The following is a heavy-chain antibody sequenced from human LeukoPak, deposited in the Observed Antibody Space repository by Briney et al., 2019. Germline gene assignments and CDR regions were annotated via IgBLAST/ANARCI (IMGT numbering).Heavy chain of an antibody. J-gene: IGHJ3*02. V-gene: IGHV3-30*02. Sequence: PGGSLRLSCAASGFTFSTYGMHWVRQAPGKGLEWVAFIRFDGNEKYYADSVKGRFTISRDNSKNTLYLQMNSLRAEDTAVYYCAKDLSPFYYDSSGSKYDAFDIWGQGTMVTVSS. CDR1: GFTFSTYG. CDR3: AKDLSPFYYDSSGSKYDAFDI. D-gene: IGHD3-22*01. CDR2: IRFDGNEK.